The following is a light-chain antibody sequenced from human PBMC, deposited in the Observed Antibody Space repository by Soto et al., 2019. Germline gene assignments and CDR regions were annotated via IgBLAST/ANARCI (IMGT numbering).Light chain of an antibody. Sequence: QSALTQPPSASGSPGQSVAISCTGTSSDIGAYNYVSWYQQYPGKAPKLILYEVSTRPSGVPDRFSGSKSGNTASLTISGLQAEDEADYFCTSPTPGSLYVFGSGTKVTVL. CDR2: EVS. J-gene: IGLJ1*01. V-gene: IGLV2-8*01. CDR1: SSDIGAYNY. CDR3: TSPTPGSLYV.